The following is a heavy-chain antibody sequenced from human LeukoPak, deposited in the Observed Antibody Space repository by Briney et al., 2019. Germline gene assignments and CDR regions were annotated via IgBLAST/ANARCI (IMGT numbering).Heavy chain of an antibody. D-gene: IGHD3-10*01. J-gene: IGHJ5*02. V-gene: IGHV1-2*02. CDR3: ARSELLLWFGESTSNWFDP. CDR1: GYTFSSYY. Sequence: ASVKVSCKASGYTFSSYYIHWVRQAPGQGLEWMGWINPNSGGTNYAQKFQGRVTMTRDTSISTAYMELSRLRSDDTAVYYCARSELLLWFGESTSNWFDPWGQGTLVTVSS. CDR2: INPNSGGT.